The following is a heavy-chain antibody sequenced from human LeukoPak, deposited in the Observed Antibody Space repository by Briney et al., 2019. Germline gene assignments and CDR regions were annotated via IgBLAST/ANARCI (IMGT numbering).Heavy chain of an antibody. V-gene: IGHV3-7*01. D-gene: IGHD3-10*01. J-gene: IGHJ5*02. CDR3: ARGGITLVPP. CDR2: MKQDGSDK. CDR1: GFTFSSFW. Sequence: GGSLRLSCVASGFTFSSFWMTWVRQSPGKGLQWVASMKQDGSDKYYVDSVKGRFTISRDNAKNSLYLQMNSLRAEDTAVYYCARGGITLVPPWGQGTLVTVSS.